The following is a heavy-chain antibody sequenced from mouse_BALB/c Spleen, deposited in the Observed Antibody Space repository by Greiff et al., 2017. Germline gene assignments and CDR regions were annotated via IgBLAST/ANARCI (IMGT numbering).Heavy chain of an antibody. V-gene: IGHV14-4*02. CDR2: IDPENGDT. CDR1: GFNIKDTY. J-gene: IGHJ4*01. CDR3: NANGN. Sequence: VQLQQSGAELVKPGASVKLSCTASGFNIKDTYMHWVKQRPEQGLEWIGWIDPENGDTAYAPTFQGKATMTADTSSNTAYLQLSSLTSEDTAVYYCNANGNWGQGTSVTVSS.